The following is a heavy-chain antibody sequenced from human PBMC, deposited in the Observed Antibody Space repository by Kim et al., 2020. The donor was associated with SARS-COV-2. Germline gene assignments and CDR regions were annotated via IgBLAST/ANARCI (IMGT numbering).Heavy chain of an antibody. Sequence: YNPSLKSQVTISVDTSKSQFSLRLTSVTAADTAVYYCARGMVRRVTRLGYWGQGTLLTVSS. V-gene: IGHV4-34*01. CDR3: ARGMVRRVTRLGY. D-gene: IGHD3-10*01. J-gene: IGHJ4*02.